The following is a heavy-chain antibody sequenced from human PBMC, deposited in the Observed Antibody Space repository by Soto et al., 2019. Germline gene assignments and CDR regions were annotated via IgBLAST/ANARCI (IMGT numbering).Heavy chain of an antibody. CDR1: GYSFTSYW. D-gene: IGHD6-6*01. Sequence: GESLKISCKGSGYSFTSYWIGWVRQMPGKGLEWMGIIYPGDSDTRYSPSFQGQVTISADKSISTAYLQWSSLKASDTAMYYCARAYSSSWHAFDIWGQGTMATVSS. V-gene: IGHV5-51*01. CDR3: ARAYSSSWHAFDI. CDR2: IYPGDSDT. J-gene: IGHJ3*02.